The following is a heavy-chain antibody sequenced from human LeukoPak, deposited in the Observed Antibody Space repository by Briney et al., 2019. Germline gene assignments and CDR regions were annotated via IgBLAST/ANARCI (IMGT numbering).Heavy chain of an antibody. CDR3: ARLHDYGGKNFDL. D-gene: IGHD4-23*01. CDR1: AGSISDNY. V-gene: IGHV4-59*01. Sequence: PSQTLSLTCTLAAGSISDNYWTWIRQPPGKGLEWIGYMYYSGSTNYNPSFKSRVIISVDTSKNQFSLKVCSVTAADTAVYYCARLHDYGGKNFDLWGRGTLVTVSS. J-gene: IGHJ2*01. CDR2: MYYSGST.